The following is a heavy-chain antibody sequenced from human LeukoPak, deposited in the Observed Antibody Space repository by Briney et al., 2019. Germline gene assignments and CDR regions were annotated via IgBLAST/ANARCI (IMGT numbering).Heavy chain of an antibody. D-gene: IGHD1-26*01. J-gene: IGHJ5*02. V-gene: IGHV3-7*01. CDR2: IKQDGSEK. Sequence: GGSLRLSCAASGFTFSSYWMSWVRQAPGKGLEWVANIKQDGSEKYYVDSVNGRFTISRDNAKNSLYLQMNSLGAEDTAVYYCAREVGISWLDPWGQGTLVTVSS. CDR1: GFTFSSYW. CDR3: AREVGISWLDP.